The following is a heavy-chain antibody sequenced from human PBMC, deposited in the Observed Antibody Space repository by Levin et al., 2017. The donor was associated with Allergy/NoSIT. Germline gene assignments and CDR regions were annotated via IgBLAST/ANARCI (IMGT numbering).Heavy chain of an antibody. CDR3: ADLGHSYGLEV. D-gene: IGHD3-16*01. J-gene: IGHJ6*02. V-gene: IGHV3-72*01. Sequence: PGGSLRLSCVGSGFTFSDHFVDWVRQAPGKGLEWLGRITDKGKSYTAKYAASVEGRFTISRDDSKNSVFLQMNRLKTEDTAVYSWADLGHSYGLEVWGQGTTVTVSS. CDR2: ITDKGKSYTA. CDR1: GFTFSDHF.